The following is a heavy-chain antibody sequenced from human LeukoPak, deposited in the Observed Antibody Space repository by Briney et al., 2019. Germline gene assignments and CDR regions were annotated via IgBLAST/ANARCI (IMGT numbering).Heavy chain of an antibody. CDR2: ISSYGGTT. CDR3: ARGTVTMVDY. J-gene: IGHJ4*02. Sequence: LPGGSLRLSCSASGFSFSTYIMYWVRQAPGKGLEYVSGISSYGGTTYYADSVKGRFTISRDNSKNTLYLQMSSLRAEDTAVYYCARGTVTMVDYWGQGTLVTVSS. D-gene: IGHD3-10*01. V-gene: IGHV3-64D*09. CDR1: GFSFSTYI.